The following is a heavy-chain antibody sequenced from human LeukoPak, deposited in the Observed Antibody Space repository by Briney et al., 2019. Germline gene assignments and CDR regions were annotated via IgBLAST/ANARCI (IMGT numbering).Heavy chain of an antibody. Sequence: PGGSLRLSCAASGFTFSSYAMSWVRQAPGKGLEWVSAISGSGGSTYYADSVKGRFTISRDSSKNTLYLQMNSLRAEDTAVYYCAKLGPSYCSGGSCHDDYWGQGTLVTVSS. CDR3: AKLGPSYCSGGSCHDDY. J-gene: IGHJ4*02. D-gene: IGHD2-15*01. CDR1: GFTFSSYA. CDR2: ISGSGGST. V-gene: IGHV3-23*01.